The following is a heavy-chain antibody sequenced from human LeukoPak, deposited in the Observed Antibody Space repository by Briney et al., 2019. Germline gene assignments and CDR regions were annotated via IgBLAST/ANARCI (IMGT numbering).Heavy chain of an antibody. CDR1: GFTVSSNY. CDR2: IYNGDTT. CDR3: AKDKYSSSWYGENYFDY. D-gene: IGHD6-13*01. J-gene: IGHJ4*02. Sequence: QSGGSLRLSCAASGFTVSSNYMSWVRQAPGKGLEWVSVIYNGDTTYYADSVKGRFTISRDNSKNTLYLQMNSLRAEDTAVYYCAKDKYSSSWYGENYFDYWGQGTLVTVSS. V-gene: IGHV3-53*05.